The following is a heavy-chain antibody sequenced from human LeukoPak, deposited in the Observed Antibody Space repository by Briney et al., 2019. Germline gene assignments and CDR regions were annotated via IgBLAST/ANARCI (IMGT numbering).Heavy chain of an antibody. CDR3: ARVERIVVVPAARPAFGY. D-gene: IGHD2-2*02. CDR1: GFTVSSNY. Sequence: GGSLRLSCAASGFTVSSNYMSWVRQAPGKGLEWVSVIYSGGSTYYADSVKGRFTISRDNSKNTLYLQMNSLRAEDTAVYYCARVERIVVVPAARPAFGYWGQGTLVTVSS. J-gene: IGHJ4*02. V-gene: IGHV3-53*01. CDR2: IYSGGST.